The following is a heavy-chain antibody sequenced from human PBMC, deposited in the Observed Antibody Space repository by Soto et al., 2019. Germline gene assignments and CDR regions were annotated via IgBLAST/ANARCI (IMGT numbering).Heavy chain of an antibody. J-gene: IGHJ4*02. D-gene: IGHD6-19*01. CDR1: GFTFSSYA. CDR3: AKVGSSAWYHNSYFDY. CDR2: ISSTGST. V-gene: IGHV3-23*01. Sequence: GGSLRLSCAASGFTFSSYAMTWVRQAPGKGLEWLSVISSTGSTYFADSVKGRFTISRDNSKNTLSLQMHSLRVDDTAVYYCAKVGSSAWYHNSYFDYWGQGSLVTVSS.